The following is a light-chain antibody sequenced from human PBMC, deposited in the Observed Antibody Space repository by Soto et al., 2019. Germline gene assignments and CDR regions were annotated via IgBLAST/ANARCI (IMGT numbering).Light chain of an antibody. Sequence: EIVLTQSPGTLSLSPGERATLSCRASQSVSSSYLAWYQQKGGQAPRLLIYGASSRATGIPDRFSGSGSGTDFTLPISRLEPEDFAVYYCQQYVRSPWTFGQGTKVEIK. CDR2: GAS. V-gene: IGKV3-20*01. CDR3: QQYVRSPWT. J-gene: IGKJ1*01. CDR1: QSVSSSY.